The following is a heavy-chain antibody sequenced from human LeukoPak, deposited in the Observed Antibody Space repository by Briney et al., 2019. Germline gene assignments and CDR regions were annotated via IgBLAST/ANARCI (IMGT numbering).Heavy chain of an antibody. V-gene: IGHV4-31*01. CDR2: IYYSGST. J-gene: IGHJ4*02. Sequence: SQTLSLTCTVSGGSISSGGYYWSWIRQHPGKGLEWIGYIYYSGSTYYNPSLKSPVTISVDTSKDQFSLKLSSVTAADTAVYYCARELYSGYVWGYFDYWGQGTLVTVSS. D-gene: IGHD5-12*01. CDR1: GGSISSGGYY. CDR3: ARELYSGYVWGYFDY.